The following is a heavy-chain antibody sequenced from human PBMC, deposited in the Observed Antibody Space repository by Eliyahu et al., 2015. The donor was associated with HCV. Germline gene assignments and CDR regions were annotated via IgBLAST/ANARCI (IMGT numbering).Heavy chain of an antibody. CDR3: AHRPVTPVTTTWFDP. Sequence: QITLKESGPTLVKPTQTLTLTCIFSGFSPNXSEVXLXWXRQPPGKALXWLAXIFWNGDKRYSPSLKSRLAITKDTYXNQVVLTMTNMDPVDTATYYCAHRPVTPVTTTWFDPWGQGTLVTVSS. D-gene: IGHD4-17*01. CDR1: GFSPNXSEVX. J-gene: IGHJ5*02. V-gene: IGHV2-5*01. CDR2: IFWNGDK.